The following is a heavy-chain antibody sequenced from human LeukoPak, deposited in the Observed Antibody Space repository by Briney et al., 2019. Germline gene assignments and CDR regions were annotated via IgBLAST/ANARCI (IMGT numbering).Heavy chain of an antibody. Sequence: GGSLRLSCAASGFTFNSYSMNWVRQTPGKGLEWVSSISSSSGYINYADSVKGRFTISRDNAKNSLYLQMNSLRAEDTAVYHCATGRSCTTCYLPDYWGQGTLVTVSS. CDR2: ISSSSGYI. CDR1: GFTFNSYS. V-gene: IGHV3-21*01. CDR3: ATGRSCTTCYLPDY. J-gene: IGHJ4*02. D-gene: IGHD2-2*01.